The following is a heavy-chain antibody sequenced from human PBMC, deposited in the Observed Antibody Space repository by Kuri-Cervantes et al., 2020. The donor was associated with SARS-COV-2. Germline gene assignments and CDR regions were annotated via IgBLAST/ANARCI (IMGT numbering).Heavy chain of an antibody. V-gene: IGHV3-23*01. D-gene: IGHD1-7*01. CDR1: GFAFSSYW. CDR2: ISGSGGST. CDR3: ARGGGRKTGTRYWFDP. Sequence: GGSLRLSCAASGFAFSSYWMGWVRQAPGKGLEWVSAISGSGGSTYYADSVKGRFTISRDNSKNTLYLQMGSLRAEDTAVYYCARGGGRKTGTRYWFDPWGQGTLVTVSS. J-gene: IGHJ5*02.